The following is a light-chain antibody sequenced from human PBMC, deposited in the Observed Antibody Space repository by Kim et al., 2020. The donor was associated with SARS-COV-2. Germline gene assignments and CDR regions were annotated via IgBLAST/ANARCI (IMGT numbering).Light chain of an antibody. J-gene: IGKJ3*01. CDR2: AAS. CDR1: QGISKF. Sequence: DIQMTQSPSSLSASVGDRVTITCRASQGISKFLAWYQQKPGKVPKLLIYAASALLSGVPSRFSGSGSGTDFTLTIITLQPEDVATYYCQQYSSDPFTFGPGTKVDIK. V-gene: IGKV1-27*01. CDR3: QQYSSDPFT.